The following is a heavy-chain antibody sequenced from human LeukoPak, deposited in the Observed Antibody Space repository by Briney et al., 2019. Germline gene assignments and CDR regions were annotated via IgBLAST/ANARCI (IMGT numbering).Heavy chain of an antibody. J-gene: IGHJ3*02. Sequence: PSETLSLTCGVYGRSFSGYYWSWIRQPPGKGLEWIGEINHGGSTNYTPSLKSRVTISVDTSKNQFSLKLSSVTAADTAVYYCAGGLAVAADAFDIWGQGTMVTVSS. V-gene: IGHV4-34*01. CDR1: GRSFSGYY. CDR3: AGGLAVAADAFDI. D-gene: IGHD6-19*01. CDR2: INHGGST.